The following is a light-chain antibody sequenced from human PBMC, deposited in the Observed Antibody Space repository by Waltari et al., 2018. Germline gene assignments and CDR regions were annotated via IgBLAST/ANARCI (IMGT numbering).Light chain of an antibody. J-gene: IGLJ3*02. Sequence: SYELIQPPSVSVSPGQTATITCSGDKLGDKYVCWYQQKPGQSPVVVIFQDTKRPSGIPERFSGSNAGNTATLIINGTQAMDGADYYCQAWDSSTVVFGGGTKLTVL. CDR2: QDT. CDR1: KLGDKY. V-gene: IGLV3-1*01. CDR3: QAWDSSTVV.